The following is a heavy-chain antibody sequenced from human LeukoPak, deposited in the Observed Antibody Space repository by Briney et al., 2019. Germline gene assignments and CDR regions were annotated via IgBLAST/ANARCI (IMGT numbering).Heavy chain of an antibody. D-gene: IGHD2-8*01. Sequence: GSLILSCGASGFTFRSYWMCWVREAPGKGLEWVANIKEDGSEKYYVDSVKGRFIISRDNADNTLSLEMNSLRAEDTAVYYCARDPANGALDIWGQGTTVTVSS. CDR2: IKEDGSEK. J-gene: IGHJ6*02. CDR1: GFTFRSYW. CDR3: ARDPANGALDI. V-gene: IGHV3-7*01.